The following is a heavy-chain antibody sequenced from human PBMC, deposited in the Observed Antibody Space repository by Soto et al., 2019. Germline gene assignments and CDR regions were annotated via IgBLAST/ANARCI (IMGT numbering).Heavy chain of an antibody. J-gene: IGHJ6*02. CDR3: ARDQAGIGGFLEGMDV. V-gene: IGHV4-59*01. D-gene: IGHD3-3*01. CDR1: GGSISSYY. Sequence: SETLSLTCTVSGGSISSYYWSWIRQLPGKGLEWIGYIYYSGSTNYNPSLKSRVTISVDTSKNQFSLKLSSVTAADTAVYYCARDQAGIGGFLEGMDVWGQGTTVTVSS. CDR2: IYYSGST.